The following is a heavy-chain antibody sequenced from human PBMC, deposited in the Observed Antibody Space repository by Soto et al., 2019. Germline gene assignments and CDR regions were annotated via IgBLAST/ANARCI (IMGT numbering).Heavy chain of an antibody. CDR1: GYTFTSYG. Sequence: WASVKVSCKASGYTFTSYGISWVRQAPGQGLEWMGWISAYNGNTNYAQKLQGRVTMTTDTSTSTAYMELRSLRSDDTAVYYCARDERYYYDSSGYSHDAFDIWGQGTMVT. D-gene: IGHD3-22*01. CDR2: ISAYNGNT. V-gene: IGHV1-18*01. J-gene: IGHJ3*02. CDR3: ARDERYYYDSSGYSHDAFDI.